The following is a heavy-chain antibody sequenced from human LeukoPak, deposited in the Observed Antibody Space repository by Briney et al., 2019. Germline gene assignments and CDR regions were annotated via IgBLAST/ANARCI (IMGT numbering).Heavy chain of an antibody. J-gene: IGHJ4*02. CDR2: MNPNSGNT. CDR3: ATRPGRGEPNY. CDR1: GYTFTSYD. V-gene: IGHV1-8*01. Sequence: ASVKVSCKASGYTFTSYDINWMRQVTRQGLEWMGWMNPNSGNTGYAQKFQGRVTMTRSTSISTAYMELRSLTSEDTAVYYCATRPGRGEPNYWGQGTLVTVSS. D-gene: IGHD3-16*01.